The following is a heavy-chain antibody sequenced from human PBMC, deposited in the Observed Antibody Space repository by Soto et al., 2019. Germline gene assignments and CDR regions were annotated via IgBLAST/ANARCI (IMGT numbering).Heavy chain of an antibody. CDR3: ARDCLPYYDFWSGYSTYDDAFDI. J-gene: IGHJ3*02. CDR2: ISSSSSYI. CDR1: GFTFSSYS. V-gene: IGHV3-21*01. D-gene: IGHD3-3*01. Sequence: GGSLRLSCAASGFTFSSYSMNWVRQAPGKGLEWVSSISSSSSYIYYADSVKGRFTISRDNAKNSLYLQMNSLRAEDTAVYYCARDCLPYYDFWSGYSTYDDAFDIWGQGTMVTVSS.